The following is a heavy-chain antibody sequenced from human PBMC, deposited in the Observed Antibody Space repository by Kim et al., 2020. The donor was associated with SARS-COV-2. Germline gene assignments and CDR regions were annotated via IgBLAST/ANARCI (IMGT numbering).Heavy chain of an antibody. D-gene: IGHD4-4*01. CDR1: GGSISSGGYS. V-gene: IGHV4-30-2*01. Sequence: SETLSLTCAVSGGSISSGGYSWSWIRQPPGKGLEWIGYIYHSGSTYYNPSLKSRVTISVDRSKNQFSLKLSSVTAADTAVYYCASVPNDYSNGNWFDPWGQGTLVTVSS. CDR2: IYHSGST. CDR3: ASVPNDYSNGNWFDP. J-gene: IGHJ5*02.